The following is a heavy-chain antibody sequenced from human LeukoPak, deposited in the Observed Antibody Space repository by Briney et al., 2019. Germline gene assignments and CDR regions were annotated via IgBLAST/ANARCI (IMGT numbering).Heavy chain of an antibody. CDR1: GFTFSSYA. CDR2: ISSNGGST. V-gene: IGHV3-64*01. D-gene: IGHD3-10*01. CDR3: VREDSGGPSGIDF. Sequence: GGSLRLSCAASGFTFSSYAMHWVRQAPGKGLEYVSAISSNGGSTYYANSVKGRFTISRDNARNTLYLQMNSLRAEDTAVYYCVREDSGGPSGIDFWGQGTLVTVSS. J-gene: IGHJ4*02.